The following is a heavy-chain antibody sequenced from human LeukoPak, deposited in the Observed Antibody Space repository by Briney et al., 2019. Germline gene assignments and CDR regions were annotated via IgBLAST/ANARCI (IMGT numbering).Heavy chain of an antibody. V-gene: IGHV4-61*01. CDR3: ARDRSSSWYWFDP. J-gene: IGHJ5*02. D-gene: IGHD6-13*01. CDR2: IYYSGST. Sequence: SETLSLTCTVSGGSISSSSYYWGWIRQPPGKGLEWIGYIYYSGSTNYNPSLKSRVTISVDTSKNQFSLKLSSVTAADTAVYYCARDRSSSWYWFDPWGQGTLVTVSS. CDR1: GGSISSSSYY.